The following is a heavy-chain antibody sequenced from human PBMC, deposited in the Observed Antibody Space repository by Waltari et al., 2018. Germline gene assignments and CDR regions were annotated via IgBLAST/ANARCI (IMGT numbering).Heavy chain of an antibody. V-gene: IGHV3-23*01. Sequence: EVQLFESGGGLVQRGGSRRLAWSAPGFGVGGNAMAWVRQAPGKGLEWGSGIEGSNDNTHYADSVRGRFTISRDNSQNTVYLQMSSLRAEDTAIYYCAKDIFRWAFDYWGQGTLVTVSS. D-gene: IGHD3-16*01. J-gene: IGHJ4*02. CDR2: IEGSNDNT. CDR1: GFGVGGNA. CDR3: AKDIFRWAFDY.